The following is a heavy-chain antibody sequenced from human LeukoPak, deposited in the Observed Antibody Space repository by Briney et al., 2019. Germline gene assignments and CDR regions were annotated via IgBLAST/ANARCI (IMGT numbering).Heavy chain of an antibody. CDR1: GGSIGPYY. Sequence: SETLSLPCLLSGGSIGPYYWSWIRQPAGKGLEWIGRIYTSGSTNYNPSLKSRVTISVDTSKNQFSLKLSSVTAADTAVYYCARGGEVYNWFDPWGQGTLVTVSS. CDR3: ARGGEVYNWFDP. CDR2: IYTSGST. J-gene: IGHJ5*02. V-gene: IGHV4-4*07. D-gene: IGHD3-16*01.